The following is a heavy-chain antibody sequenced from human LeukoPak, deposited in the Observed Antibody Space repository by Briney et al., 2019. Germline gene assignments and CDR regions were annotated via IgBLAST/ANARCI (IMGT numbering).Heavy chain of an antibody. J-gene: IGHJ6*03. D-gene: IGHD3-22*01. CDR3: ARSGAYYYDSSGYSYYYYYYMDV. CDR2: IYYSGST. CDR1: GGSISSYY. V-gene: IGHV4-59*12. Sequence: SETLSLTCTVSGGSISSYYWSWIRQPPGKGLEWIGYIYYSGSTNYNPSLKSRVTMSVDTSKNQFSLKLSSVTAADTAVYYCARSGAYYYDSSGYSYYYYYYMDVWGKGTTVTVSS.